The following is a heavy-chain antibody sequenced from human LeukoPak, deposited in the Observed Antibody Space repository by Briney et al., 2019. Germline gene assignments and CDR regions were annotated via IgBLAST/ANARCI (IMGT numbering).Heavy chain of an antibody. D-gene: IGHD1-26*01. Sequence: GESLRLSCAASGFTLSNYEMNWVRQVPGKGLEWVSFISTSGSLIYYADSVKGRFTISRDNAKNSLFLHMNSLRAEDTAVYYCAKVSGLGWHFDYWGQGTLVTVSS. CDR3: AKVSGLGWHFDY. CDR2: ISTSGSLI. CDR1: GFTLSNYE. J-gene: IGHJ4*02. V-gene: IGHV3-48*03.